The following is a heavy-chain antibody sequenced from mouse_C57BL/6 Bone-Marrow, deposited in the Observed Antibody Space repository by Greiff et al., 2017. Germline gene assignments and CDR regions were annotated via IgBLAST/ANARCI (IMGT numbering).Heavy chain of an antibody. CDR1: GYSFTGYY. D-gene: IGHD3-3*01. J-gene: IGHJ1*03. V-gene: IGHV1-31*01. Sequence: EVHLVESGPELVKPGASVKISCKASGYSFTGYYMHWLKQSHGNILDWIGYIYPYNGVSSYNQKFKGKATLTLDQSSSTAYIARRSLTSEDSAVYYCARLGWYFDVWGTGTTVTVSS. CDR3: ARLGWYFDV. CDR2: IYPYNGVS.